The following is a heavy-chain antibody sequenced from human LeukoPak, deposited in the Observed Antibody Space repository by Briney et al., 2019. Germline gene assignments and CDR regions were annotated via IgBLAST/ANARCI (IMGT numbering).Heavy chain of an antibody. CDR3: ARDPTNTSGRYAHFDY. V-gene: IGHV4-59*12. CDR2: IYYSGST. CDR1: GGSISSYY. Sequence: SETLSLTCTVSGGSISSYYWSWIRQPPGKGLEWIGYIYYSGSTNYNPSLKSRVTISVDTSKNQFSLKLSSVTAADTAVYYCARDPTNTSGRYAHFDYWGQGTLVTVSS. J-gene: IGHJ4*02. D-gene: IGHD6-19*01.